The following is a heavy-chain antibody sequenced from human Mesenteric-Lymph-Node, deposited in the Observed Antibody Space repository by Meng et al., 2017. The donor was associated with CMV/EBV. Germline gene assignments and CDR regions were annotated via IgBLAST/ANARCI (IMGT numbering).Heavy chain of an antibody. J-gene: IGHJ3*02. CDR1: GYPFITYD. D-gene: IGHD3-3*01. V-gene: IGHV1-8*01. Sequence: ASVKVSCKASGYPFITYDINWVRQATGQGLEWMGWMNPNSGNTGYAQKFQGRVTITRNTSISTAYMELSSLRSEDTAVYYCARDPPSRFDDAFDIWGQGTMVTVSS. CDR3: ARDPPSRFDDAFDI. CDR2: MNPNSGNT.